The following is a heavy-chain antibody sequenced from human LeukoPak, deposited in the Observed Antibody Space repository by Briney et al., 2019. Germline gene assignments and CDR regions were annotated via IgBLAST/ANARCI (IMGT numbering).Heavy chain of an antibody. Sequence: KTSETLSLTCTVSGGSISSYYWSWIRQPPGKGLEWIGYIYYSGSTHYNPSLKSRVTISVDTSKNQFSLKLNSVTAADTAVYYCARTTEDCSSTSCYQYWFDPWGQGTLVTVSS. CDR3: ARTTEDCSSTSCYQYWFDP. CDR2: IYYSGST. CDR1: GGSISSYY. D-gene: IGHD2-2*01. V-gene: IGHV4-59*01. J-gene: IGHJ5*02.